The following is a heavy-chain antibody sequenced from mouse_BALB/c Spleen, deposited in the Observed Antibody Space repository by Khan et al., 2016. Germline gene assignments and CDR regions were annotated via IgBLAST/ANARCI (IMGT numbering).Heavy chain of an antibody. CDR2: INTHTGEP. CDR3: TRREGNSPVAN. V-gene: IGHV9-1*02. Sequence: QIQLVQSGPELKKPGETVKISCKASGYDFTKYGMNWVKQAPGKDLKWMGWINTHTGEPTYADDFKGRFAFFLAASVSTAYLQLNNLKNEDMATYCCTRREGNSPVANWGQGTPVTVSA. CDR1: GYDFTKYG. J-gene: IGHJ3*01. D-gene: IGHD2-1*01.